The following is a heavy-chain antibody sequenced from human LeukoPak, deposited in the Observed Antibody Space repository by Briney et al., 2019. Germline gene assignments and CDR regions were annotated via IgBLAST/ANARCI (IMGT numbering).Heavy chain of an antibody. J-gene: IGHJ4*02. CDR1: GGSFSGYY. D-gene: IGHD6-13*01. V-gene: IGHV4-34*01. CDR3: ARMLPAAGTTDY. Sequence: SETLSLTCAVYGGSFSGYYWSWIRQPPGKGLEWIGEINHSGSTNYNPSLKSRVTISVDTSKNQFSLKLSSVTAADTAVYYCARMLPAAGTTDYWGQGTLVTVSS. CDR2: INHSGST.